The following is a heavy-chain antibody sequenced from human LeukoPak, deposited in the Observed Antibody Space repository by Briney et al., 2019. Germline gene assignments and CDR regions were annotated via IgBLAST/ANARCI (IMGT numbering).Heavy chain of an antibody. CDR3: ARDRDIGNTRGAFNI. CDR1: GGSIRSSNW. J-gene: IGHJ3*02. Sequence: PSETLSLTCAVSGGSIRSSNWWTWVRQPPGKGLEWIGEIFHSGNTNYNSSLKSRLTISVDKSKNQFSLKLTSVTAADTAIYYCARDRDIGNTRGAFNIWGQGTMVTVSS. D-gene: IGHD1-7*01. V-gene: IGHV4-4*02. CDR2: IFHSGNT.